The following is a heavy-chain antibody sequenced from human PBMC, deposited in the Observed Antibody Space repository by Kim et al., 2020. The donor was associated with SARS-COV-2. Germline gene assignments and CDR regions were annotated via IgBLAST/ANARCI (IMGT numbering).Heavy chain of an antibody. Sequence: GGSLTLSCAASGFTVSSNYMSWVRQAPGKGLEWVSVIYSGGSTYYADSVKGRFTISRDNSKNTLYLQVNSLRAEDTAVYYCARGYSNYDHCFGYWGQGTLVTVSS. CDR1: GFTVSSNY. CDR2: IYSGGST. D-gene: IGHD4-4*01. CDR3: ARGYSNYDHCFGY. V-gene: IGHV3-53*01. J-gene: IGHJ4*02.